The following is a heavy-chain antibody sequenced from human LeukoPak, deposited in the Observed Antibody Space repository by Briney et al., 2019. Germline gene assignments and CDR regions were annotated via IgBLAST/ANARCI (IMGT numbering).Heavy chain of an antibody. CDR1: GGTFSSYA. J-gene: IGHJ4*02. CDR2: IIPIFGTA. CDR3: ARGACAPRGYDWDDYVWGSYRHASFDY. V-gene: IGHV1-69*13. D-gene: IGHD3-16*02. Sequence: SVKVSCKASGGTFSSYAISWVRQAPGQGLEWMGGIIPIFGTANYAQKFQGRVTITADESTSTAYMELSSLSSEDTAVYYCARGACAPRGYDWDDYVWGSYRHASFDYWGQGTLVTVSS.